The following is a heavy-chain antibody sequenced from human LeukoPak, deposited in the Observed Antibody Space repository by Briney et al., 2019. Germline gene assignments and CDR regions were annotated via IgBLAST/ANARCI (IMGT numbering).Heavy chain of an antibody. Sequence: GGSLRLSCAASGFTFSSYAMSWVRRAPGTGLEWVSIIGGSGSSTNYADSVKGRFTISRDNSKNTLYLEMNSLRAEDTAVYYCAKSGQYCSGASCYFSFDYWGQGTLVTVSS. CDR2: IGGSGSST. CDR3: AKSGQYCSGASCYFSFDY. D-gene: IGHD2-2*01. V-gene: IGHV3-23*01. CDR1: GFTFSSYA. J-gene: IGHJ4*02.